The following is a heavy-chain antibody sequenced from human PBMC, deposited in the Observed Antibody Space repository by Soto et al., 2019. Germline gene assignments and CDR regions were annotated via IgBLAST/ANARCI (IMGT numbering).Heavy chain of an antibody. CDR3: ARDIVVVVAATHDAFDI. V-gene: IGHV1-3*01. Sequence: ASVKVSCKASGYTFTSYAMHWVRQAPGQRLEWMGWINAGNGNTKYSQKIQGRETITRDTSASTAYMELSSLIPEDTVVYYFARDIVVVVAATHDAFDIWGQGTMVTVSS. D-gene: IGHD2-15*01. CDR1: GYTFTSYA. J-gene: IGHJ3*02. CDR2: INAGNGNT.